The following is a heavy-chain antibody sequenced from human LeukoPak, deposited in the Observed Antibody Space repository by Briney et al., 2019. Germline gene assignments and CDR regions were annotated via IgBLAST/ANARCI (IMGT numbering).Heavy chain of an antibody. D-gene: IGHD4-23*01. V-gene: IGHV3-23*01. CDR3: AKELGGPRYYDY. Sequence: GGSLRLSCVASGFNFSTYAMSWVRQAPGKGLEWVSVISGSGGNTYYADSVKGRFTISRDNSKNTLYLQMNSLRAEDTAVFYCAKELGGPRYYDYWGQGTLVTVSS. J-gene: IGHJ4*02. CDR1: GFNFSTYA. CDR2: ISGSGGNT.